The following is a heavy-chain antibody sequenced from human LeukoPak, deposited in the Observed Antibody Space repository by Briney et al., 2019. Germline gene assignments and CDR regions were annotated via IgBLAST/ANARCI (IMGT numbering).Heavy chain of an antibody. D-gene: IGHD6-13*01. CDR1: GGSISSYY. J-gene: IGHJ4*02. V-gene: IGHV4-59*08. Sequence: SETLSLTCTVSGGSISSYYWSWIRQPPGKGLEWIGYIYYSGSTNYNPSLKSRVTISVDTSKNQFSLKLNSVTAADTTVYYCARLIAASGQGFDYWGQGALVTVSS. CDR2: IYYSGST. CDR3: ARLIAASGQGFDY.